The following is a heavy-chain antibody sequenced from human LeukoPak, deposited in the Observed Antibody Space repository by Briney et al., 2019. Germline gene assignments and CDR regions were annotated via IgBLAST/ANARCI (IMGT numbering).Heavy chain of an antibody. CDR3: AKSQWEFSPGYFDP. CDR2: IYHSGST. Sequence: SETLSLTCTVSGYSISSGYYWAWIRKPPGKGLEWIGSIYHSGSTYYNPSLKSRVTISVDTSKNQFSLKLSSVIAADTAVYYCAKSQWEFSPGYFDPWGQGILVTVSS. V-gene: IGHV4-38-2*02. J-gene: IGHJ5*02. CDR1: GYSISSGYY. D-gene: IGHD1-26*01.